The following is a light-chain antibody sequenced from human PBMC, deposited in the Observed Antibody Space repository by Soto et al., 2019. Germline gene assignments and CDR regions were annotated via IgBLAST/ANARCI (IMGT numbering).Light chain of an antibody. CDR1: QNIPGF. CDR3: QQSFSNYFT. V-gene: IGKV1-39*01. Sequence: DILMTQSPSSLSASVGDRVTITCRASQNIPGFLHCYQQKSGKAPRLLIYGTSHLESGVPSRFGGSGSGTDFTLTITGLQPEDSASYFCQQSFSNYFTFGGGTKVDIK. J-gene: IGKJ4*01. CDR2: GTS.